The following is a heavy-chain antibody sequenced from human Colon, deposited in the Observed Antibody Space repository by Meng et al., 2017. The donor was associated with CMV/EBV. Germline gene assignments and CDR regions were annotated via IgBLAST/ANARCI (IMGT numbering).Heavy chain of an antibody. CDR3: TTFIGITGTPGY. D-gene: IGHD1-20*01. J-gene: IGHJ4*02. CDR1: GFIFRNDW. V-gene: IGHV3-15*07. CDR2: IKSNRDGGTT. Sequence: ASGFIFRNDWMHWVRQAPGKGLEWVGRIKSNRDGGTTDYAAPVKGRFTISRDDSKNTLYLQMNSLKTEDTAVYYCTTFIGITGTPGYWGQGTLVTVSS.